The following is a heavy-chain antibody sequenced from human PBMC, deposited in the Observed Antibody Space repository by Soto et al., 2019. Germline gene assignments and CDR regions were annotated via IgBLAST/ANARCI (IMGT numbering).Heavy chain of an antibody. CDR3: AVWETTSGDGDAYYYMDV. V-gene: IGHV3-48*01. D-gene: IGHD1-26*01. CDR1: GFTFSSYS. Sequence: GGSLRLSCAASGFTFSSYSMNWVRQAPGKGLEWVSYISSSSSTIYYADSVKGRFTIFRDNAKNSLYLQMNSLRAEDTAVYYCAVWETTSGDGDAYYYMDVWGKGTTVTVSS. J-gene: IGHJ6*03. CDR2: ISSSSSTI.